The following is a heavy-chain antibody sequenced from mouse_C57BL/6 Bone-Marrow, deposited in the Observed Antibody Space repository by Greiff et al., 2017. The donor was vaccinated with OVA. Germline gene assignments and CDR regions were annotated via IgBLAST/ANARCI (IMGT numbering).Heavy chain of an antibody. CDR1: GYTFTDYY. CDR2: INPNNGGT. D-gene: IGHD1-1*01. J-gene: IGHJ2*01. Sequence: EVQLQQSGPELVKPGASVKISCKASGYTFTDYYMNWVKQSHGKSLEWIGDINPNNGGTSYNQKFKGKATLTVDKSSSTAYMELRSLTSEDSAVYYCAREFPITTVYFDYWGQGTTLTVSS. CDR3: AREFPITTVYFDY. V-gene: IGHV1-26*01.